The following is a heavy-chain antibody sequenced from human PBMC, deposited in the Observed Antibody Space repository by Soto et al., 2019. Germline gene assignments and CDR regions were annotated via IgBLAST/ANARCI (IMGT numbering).Heavy chain of an antibody. CDR2: IRSKAYGGTT. J-gene: IGHJ6*02. CDR3: ARGLASSGKDDFYGMDG. V-gene: IGHV3-49*04. CDR1: GFTFCDYA. D-gene: IGHD1-1*01. Sequence: SLRLSCTASGFTFCDYAMSWVRQAPGKGLEWVGFIRSKAYGGTTEYAASVKGRFTISRDDSKSIAYLQMNSLKSEDTAVYYCARGLASSGKDDFYGMDGYGQAATVTVSS.